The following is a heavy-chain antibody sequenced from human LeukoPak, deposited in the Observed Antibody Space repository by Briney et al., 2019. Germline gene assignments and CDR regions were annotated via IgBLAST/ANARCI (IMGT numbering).Heavy chain of an antibody. V-gene: IGHV1-8*03. CDR2: MNPNSGNT. CDR3: AKLFESGTYNNFFHY. Sequence: ASVKVSCKASAYTFTSYDINWVRQATGQGLEWMGWMNPNSGNTGYAQKFQGRVTITRNTPISTAYMELSSLRSEDTAVYYCAKLFESGTYNNFFHYWGQGTLVTVFS. J-gene: IGHJ4*02. D-gene: IGHD3-10*01. CDR1: AYTFTSYD.